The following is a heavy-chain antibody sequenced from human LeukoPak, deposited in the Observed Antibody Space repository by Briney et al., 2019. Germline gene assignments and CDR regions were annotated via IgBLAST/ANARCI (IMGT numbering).Heavy chain of an antibody. CDR3: AKPSKQGIVSPFDY. CDR1: GFTFDDYT. CDR2: ISWDGGST. D-gene: IGHD1-26*01. J-gene: IGHJ4*02. Sequence: GGSLRLSCAASGFTFDDYTMHWVRQAPGKGLERVSLISWDGGSTYYADSVKGRFTISRDNSKNSLYLQMNSLRTEDTALYYCAKPSKQGIVSPFDYWGQGTLVTVSS. V-gene: IGHV3-43*01.